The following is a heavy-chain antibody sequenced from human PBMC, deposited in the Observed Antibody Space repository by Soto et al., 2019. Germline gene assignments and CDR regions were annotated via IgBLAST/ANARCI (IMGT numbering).Heavy chain of an antibody. D-gene: IGHD2-2*01. CDR1: GYTFSNYG. CDR3: ARVVPGAEAWFGP. V-gene: IGHV1-18*01. CDR2: ISLYSDGA. J-gene: IGHJ5*02. Sequence: GASVKVSCKTSGYTFSNYGITWVRQAPGQPLEWLGWISLYSDGADYAQKFQGRVSMTTDTSTTTAYMELRSLRSDDTAVYYCARVVPGAEAWFGPWGQGTLVTVSS.